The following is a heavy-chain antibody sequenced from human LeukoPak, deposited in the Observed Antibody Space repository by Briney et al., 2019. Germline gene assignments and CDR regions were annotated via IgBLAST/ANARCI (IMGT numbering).Heavy chain of an antibody. J-gene: IGHJ4*02. V-gene: IGHV3-11*01. D-gene: IGHD6-19*01. CDR2: ISSSGSTI. CDR1: GFPFSDYY. Sequence: GGSLRLSCAASGFPFSDYYMSWIRQAPGKGLEWVAYISSSGSTIYYADSVKGRFTISRDNAKNSLYLQMNSLRAEDTAVYYCARDLRGYSSGWYVGDWGQGTLVTVSS. CDR3: ARDLRGYSSGWYVGD.